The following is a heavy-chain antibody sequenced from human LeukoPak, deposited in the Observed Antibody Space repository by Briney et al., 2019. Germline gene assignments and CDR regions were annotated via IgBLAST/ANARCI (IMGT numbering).Heavy chain of an antibody. CDR1: GGSFSGYY. V-gene: IGHV4-34*01. D-gene: IGHD6-19*01. J-gene: IGHJ4*02. CDR2: INHSGST. Sequence: SETLSLTCAVYGGSFSGYYWSWIRQPPGKGLEWIGEINHSGSTNYNPSLKSRVTISVDTSKNQFSLKLSSVTAADTAVYYCVRSGWYSVDYWGQGTLVTVSS. CDR3: VRSGWYSVDY.